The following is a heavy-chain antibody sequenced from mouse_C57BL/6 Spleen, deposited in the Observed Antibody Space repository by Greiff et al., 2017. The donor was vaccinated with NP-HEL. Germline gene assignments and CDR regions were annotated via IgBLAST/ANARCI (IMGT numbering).Heavy chain of an antibody. CDR1: GYTFTSYW. CDR2: INPSNGGT. Sequence: QVQLQQPGTELVKPGASVKLSCKASGYTFTSYWMHWVKQRPGQGLEWIGNINPSNGGTNYNEKFKSEATLTVDKSSSTAYMQLSSLTSEDSAVYYFAREGTLYQHEGNYFDYWGQGTTLTVSS. J-gene: IGHJ2*01. V-gene: IGHV1-53*01. D-gene: IGHD2-12*01. CDR3: AREGTLYQHEGNYFDY.